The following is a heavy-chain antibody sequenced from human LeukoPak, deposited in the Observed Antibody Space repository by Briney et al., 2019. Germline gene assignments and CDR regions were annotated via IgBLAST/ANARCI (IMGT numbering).Heavy chain of an antibody. Sequence: KVSCKASGGTFSSYAIGWVRQAPGQGLEWMGGIIPIFGTANYAQKFQGGVTITTDESTSTAYMELSSLRSEDTAVYYCARGSFGYFDYWGQGTLVTVSS. D-gene: IGHD3-10*01. CDR1: GGTFSSYA. CDR3: ARGSFGYFDY. V-gene: IGHV1-69*05. J-gene: IGHJ4*02. CDR2: IIPIFGTA.